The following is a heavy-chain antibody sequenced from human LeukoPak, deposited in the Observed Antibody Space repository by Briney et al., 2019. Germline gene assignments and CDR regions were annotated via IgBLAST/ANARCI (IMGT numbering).Heavy chain of an antibody. Sequence: GGSLRLSCAASGFTFTSYAMHWVRQAPGKGLEYVSAISSNGGSTYYANSVKGRFTISRDYSKNTLYLQMGSLRAEDMAVYYCARDLSLSSSGSPWGSGFDYWGQGTLVTVSS. CDR2: ISSNGGST. D-gene: IGHD6-25*01. V-gene: IGHV3-64*01. CDR3: ARDLSLSSSGSPWGSGFDY. J-gene: IGHJ4*02. CDR1: GFTFTSYA.